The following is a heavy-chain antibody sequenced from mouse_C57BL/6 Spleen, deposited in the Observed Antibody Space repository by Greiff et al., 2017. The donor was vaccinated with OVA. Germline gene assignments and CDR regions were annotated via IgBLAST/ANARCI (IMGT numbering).Heavy chain of an antibody. V-gene: IGHV14-4*01. Sequence: EVQLQQSGAELVRPRASVKLSCTASGFNIKDDYMHWVKQRPEQGLEWIGWIDPENGDTAYASKFQGKATITADTSSNTAYLQLSSLTSEDTAVYYCTTHYGSSYAWFAYWGQGTLVTVSA. J-gene: IGHJ3*01. CDR1: GFNIKDDY. D-gene: IGHD1-1*01. CDR2: IDPENGDT. CDR3: TTHYGSSYAWFAY.